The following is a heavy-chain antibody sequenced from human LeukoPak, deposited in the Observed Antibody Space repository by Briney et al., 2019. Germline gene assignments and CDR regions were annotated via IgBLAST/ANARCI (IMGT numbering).Heavy chain of an antibody. V-gene: IGHV3-21*04. J-gene: IGHJ4*02. CDR2: ISSSSSYI. CDR3: AKSSGVYDFWSGSPFDY. CDR1: GFTFSSYS. Sequence: GGSLRLSCAASGFTFSSYSMNWVRQAPGKGLEWVSSISSSSSYIYYADSVKGRFTISRDNAKKSLYLQMNSLRAEDTAVYYCAKSSGVYDFWSGSPFDYWGQGTLVTVSS. D-gene: IGHD3-3*01.